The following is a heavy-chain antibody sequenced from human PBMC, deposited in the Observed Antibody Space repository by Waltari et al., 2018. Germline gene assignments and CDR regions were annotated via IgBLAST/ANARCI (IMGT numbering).Heavy chain of an antibody. V-gene: IGHV3-64*01. D-gene: IGHD2-15*01. J-gene: IGHJ4*02. Sequence: YTMHWVRQAPGKGLEYVSAISSNGGSTYYANSVKGRFTISRDNSKNTLYLQMGSLRAEDMAVYYCARDLEVVAATGAVDYWGQGTLVTVSS. CDR2: ISSNGGST. CDR3: ARDLEVVAATGAVDY. CDR1: YT.